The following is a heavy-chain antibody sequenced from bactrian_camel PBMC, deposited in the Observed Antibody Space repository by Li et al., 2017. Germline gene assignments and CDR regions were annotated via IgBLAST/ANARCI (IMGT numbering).Heavy chain of an antibody. J-gene: IGHJ4*01. CDR2: INSGGGTT. CDR1: GFTFSSYW. D-gene: IGHD6*01. CDR3: AADRPVTAYGEVRCSESPAFDW. Sequence: HVQLVESGGGLVQPGGSLRLSCAASGFTFSSYWMYWVRQAPGKGLEWVSAINSGGGTTYYGDSAKGRFTISRDNAKNTLYLQMNNLKPEDTAMYYCAADRPVTAYGEVRCSESPAFDWWGLGTQVTVS. V-gene: IGHV3S1*01.